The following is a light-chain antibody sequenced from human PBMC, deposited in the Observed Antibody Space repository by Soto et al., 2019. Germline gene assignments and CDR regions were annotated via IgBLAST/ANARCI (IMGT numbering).Light chain of an antibody. Sequence: DIVMTQTPLSSPVTLGQPASISCRSRQSLVHSDGTTYLSWLHQRPGHPPRLLIYKTSIRFSGVPDRFSGSGAGTDFTLSISRVEAEDVGIYYCMQASQFPFTFGPGTTVDIK. J-gene: IGKJ3*01. V-gene: IGKV2-24*01. CDR2: KTS. CDR1: QSLVHSDGTTY. CDR3: MQASQFPFT.